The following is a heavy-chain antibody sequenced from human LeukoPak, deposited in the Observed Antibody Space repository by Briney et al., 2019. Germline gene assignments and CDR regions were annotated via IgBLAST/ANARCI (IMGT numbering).Heavy chain of an antibody. Sequence: ASVKVSCKASGYTFTSYDINWVRQATGQGLEWMGWMNPNSGNTGYAQKFQGRVTMTRNTSISTAYMELSSLRSEDTAVYYCARGVSSGWYFEPRKYYFDYWGQGTLVTVSS. CDR1: GYTFTSYD. CDR3: ARGVSSGWYFEPRKYYFDY. CDR2: MNPNSGNT. J-gene: IGHJ4*02. V-gene: IGHV1-8*01. D-gene: IGHD6-19*01.